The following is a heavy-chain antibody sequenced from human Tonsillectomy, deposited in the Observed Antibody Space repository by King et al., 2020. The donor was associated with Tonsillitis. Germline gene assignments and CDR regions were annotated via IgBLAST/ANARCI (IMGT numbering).Heavy chain of an antibody. CDR1: GFTFSSFG. J-gene: IGHJ6*02. Sequence: VQLVESGGGVVQPGRSLRLSCAASGFTFSSFGMHWARQAPGKGLEWVAVISYDGSNKYYADSVKGRFTISRDNSKNTLYLQMNSLRAEDTAVYYCAREGVEYYGMDVWGQGTTVTVSS. CDR3: AREGVEYYGMDV. CDR2: ISYDGSNK. V-gene: IGHV3-33*05. D-gene: IGHD3-16*01.